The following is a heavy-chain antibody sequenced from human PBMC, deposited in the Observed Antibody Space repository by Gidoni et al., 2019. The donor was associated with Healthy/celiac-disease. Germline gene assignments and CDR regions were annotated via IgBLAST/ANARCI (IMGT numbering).Heavy chain of an antibody. J-gene: IGHJ4*02. CDR2: ISYDGSNK. V-gene: IGHV3-30*18. CDR3: AKDRLSGYDNFDY. D-gene: IGHD5-12*01. Sequence: QVQLVESGGGVVQAGRSLRLSCAASGFTFSSYGMHWVRQAPGKGLEWVAVISYDGSNKYYADSVKGRFTISRDNSKNTLYLQMNSLRAEDTAVYYCAKDRLSGYDNFDYWGQGTLVTVSS. CDR1: GFTFSSYG.